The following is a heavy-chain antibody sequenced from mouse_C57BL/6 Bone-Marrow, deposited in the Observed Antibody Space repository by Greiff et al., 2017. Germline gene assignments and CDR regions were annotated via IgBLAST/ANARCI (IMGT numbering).Heavy chain of an antibody. CDR3: ARQGNYYCSSYGYFDY. CDR2: ISNGGGST. Sequence: EVQRVESGGGLVQPGGSLKLSCAVSGFTFSDYYMYWVRQPPEKRLEWVAYISNGGGSTYYTDHVQGRFPISRDNAKNTLYLQKGRLKAEDTAMYYCARQGNYYCSSYGYFDYWGQGTTLTVSS. V-gene: IGHV5-12*01. CDR1: GFTFSDYY. D-gene: IGHD1-1*01. J-gene: IGHJ2*01.